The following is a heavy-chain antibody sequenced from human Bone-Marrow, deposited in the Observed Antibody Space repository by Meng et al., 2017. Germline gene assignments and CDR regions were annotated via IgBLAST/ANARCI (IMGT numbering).Heavy chain of an antibody. CDR2: MNTNSGNT. J-gene: IGHJ6*02. CDR3: ARSQYGFLEWAKNYYYCGMDV. D-gene: IGHD3-3*01. V-gene: IGHV1-8*03. Sequence: ASVKVSCKASGGTRPFRRYGISWVRQATGQGLEWMGWMNTNSGNTGYAQTFQGRVTITRNTSISKAYMELSSLRSEDTAVYYCARSQYGFLEWAKNYYYCGMDVWGQGTTVTVSS. CDR1: GGTRPFRRYG.